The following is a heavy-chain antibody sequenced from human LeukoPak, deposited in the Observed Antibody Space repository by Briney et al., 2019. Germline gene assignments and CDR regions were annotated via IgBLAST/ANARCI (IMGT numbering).Heavy chain of an antibody. CDR2: ISWNSGSI. CDR1: GFTFDDYA. D-gene: IGHD6-6*01. CDR3: AREYSSSSGRSFDY. V-gene: IGHV3-9*01. Sequence: GGSLRLSCAASGFTFDDYAMHWVRQAPGKGLEWVSGISWNSGSIGYADSVKGRFTISRDNAKSSLYLQMNSLRAEDTAVYYCAREYSSSSGRSFDYWGQGTLVTVSS. J-gene: IGHJ4*02.